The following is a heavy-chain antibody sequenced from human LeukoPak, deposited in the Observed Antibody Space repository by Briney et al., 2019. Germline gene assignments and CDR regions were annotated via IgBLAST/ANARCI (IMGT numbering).Heavy chain of an antibody. CDR2: INTSGGST. J-gene: IGHJ4*02. D-gene: IGHD5-24*01. Sequence: ASVKVSCKASGYRFTSYYMHWIRQAPGQGLEWMGVINTSGGSTSYEQKFQDRVTMTRDTSTSTVYMELSSLRSEDTAVYYCARGSRWLGDYWGQGTLVSVSS. V-gene: IGHV1-46*01. CDR3: ARGSRWLGDY. CDR1: GYRFTSYY.